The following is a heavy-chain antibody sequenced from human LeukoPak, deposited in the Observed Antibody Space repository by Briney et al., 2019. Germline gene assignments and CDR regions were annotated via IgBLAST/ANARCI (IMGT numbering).Heavy chain of an antibody. CDR3: ARPVEYGGRPSAFDI. V-gene: IGHV5-51*01. CDR2: IYPGDSNT. D-gene: IGHD4-23*01. CDR1: GYTFITYW. Sequence: GESLKISCKASGYTFITYWIGWVRQMPGKGLEWMGIIYPGDSNTRYSPSFQGQVTISADKSITTAYLHWNSLKASDTAMYYCARPVEYGGRPSAFDIWGQGTIVTVSS. J-gene: IGHJ3*02.